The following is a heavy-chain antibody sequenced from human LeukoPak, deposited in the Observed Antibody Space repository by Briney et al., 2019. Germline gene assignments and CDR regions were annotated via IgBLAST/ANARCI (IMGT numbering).Heavy chain of an antibody. V-gene: IGHV3-15*01. CDR2: IKSKTDGGTT. D-gene: IGHD1-1*01. CDR3: TTPSSIERGEGYFDY. Sequence: KPGGSLRLSCAASGFTFSNAWMSWVRQAPGKGLEWVGRIKSKTDGGTTDYAAPVKGRFTISRDASKNTLYPQMNSLKTEDTAVYYCTTPSSIERGEGYFDYWGQGTLVTVSS. J-gene: IGHJ4*02. CDR1: GFTFSNAW.